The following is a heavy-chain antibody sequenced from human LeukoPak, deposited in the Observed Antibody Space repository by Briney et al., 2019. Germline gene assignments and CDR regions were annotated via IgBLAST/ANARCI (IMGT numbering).Heavy chain of an antibody. CDR1: GFTFSSFT. J-gene: IGHJ4*02. CDR2: ISHTDDPS. Sequence: GGSLRLSCAASGFTFSSFTMIWVRQAPGKGLEWVSSISHTDDPSHYADSVRGRFSISRDNAKNSLYLQMNSLRVEDTAVYYCTRDPNHPGYSSGWYYWGQGTLVTVSS. V-gene: IGHV3-48*04. CDR3: TRDPNHPGYSSGWYY. D-gene: IGHD6-19*01.